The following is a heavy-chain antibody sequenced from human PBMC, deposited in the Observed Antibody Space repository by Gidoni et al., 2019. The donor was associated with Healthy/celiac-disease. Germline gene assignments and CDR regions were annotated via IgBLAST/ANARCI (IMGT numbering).Heavy chain of an antibody. J-gene: IGHJ4*02. CDR2: IRSKANSYAT. Sequence: ELQLVESGGGLVQPGGSLQLSCAASGFTSLVSAMHWVRQSSGKGLEWVGRIRSKANSYATAYAGSVKGRVTISRDDSKNTAYLQMNSLKTEDTAVYYCTRRVGELEMATIVWGQGTLVTVSS. V-gene: IGHV3-73*02. CDR3: TRRVGELEMATIV. CDR1: GFTSLVSA. D-gene: IGHD1-7*01.